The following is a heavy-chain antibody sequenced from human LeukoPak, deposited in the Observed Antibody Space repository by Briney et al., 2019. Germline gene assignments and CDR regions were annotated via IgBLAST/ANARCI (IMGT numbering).Heavy chain of an antibody. D-gene: IGHD2-2*01. Sequence: GGSLRLSCAASGFTFSSYSMNWVRQAPGKGLEWVSSISSSSSYIYYADSVKGRFTISRDNAKNSLYLQMNSLRAEDTAVCYCARDPTAASTYYFDYWGQGTLVTVSS. CDR3: ARDPTAASTYYFDY. CDR2: ISSSSSYI. J-gene: IGHJ4*02. CDR1: GFTFSSYS. V-gene: IGHV3-21*01.